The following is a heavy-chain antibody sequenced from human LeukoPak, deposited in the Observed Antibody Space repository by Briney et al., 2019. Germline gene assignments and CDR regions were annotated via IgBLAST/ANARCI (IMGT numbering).Heavy chain of an antibody. D-gene: IGHD2-8*01. V-gene: IGHV4-59*01. CDR1: GGSISSYY. CDR2: IYYSGST. CDR3: ARDCTNAGSGMDV. J-gene: IGHJ6*02. Sequence: SETLSLTCTVSGGSISSYYWSWIRQPPGKGLEWIGYIYYSGSTNYSPSLKSRVTISVDTSKNQFSLKLSSVTAADTAVYYCARDCTNAGSGMDVWGQGTTVTVSS.